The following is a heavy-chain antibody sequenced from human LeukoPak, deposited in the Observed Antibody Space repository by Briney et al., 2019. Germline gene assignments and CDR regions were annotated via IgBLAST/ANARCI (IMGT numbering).Heavy chain of an antibody. D-gene: IGHD3-16*01. J-gene: IGHJ2*01. V-gene: IGHV3-7*01. CDR2: IKQDGSEE. CDR3: AGGARGYNWYFDL. CDR1: RFAFRSYW. Sequence: GGSLRLSCAASRFAFRSYWTSWVRQAPGKGLEWVANIKQDGSEEYYVNSMKGRFTISRDNVKNLLYLQIDSLRVEDTAVYYCAGGARGYNWYFDLWGRGTLVTVSS.